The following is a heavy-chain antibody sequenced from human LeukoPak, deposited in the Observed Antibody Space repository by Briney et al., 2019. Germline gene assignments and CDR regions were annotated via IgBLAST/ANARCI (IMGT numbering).Heavy chain of an antibody. CDR2: INPNSGGT. D-gene: IGHD3-22*01. V-gene: IGHV1-2*06. CDR1: GYTFTGYY. Sequence: ASVKVSCKASGYTFTGYYMHWVRQAPGQWLEWMGRINPNSGGTNYAQKFQGRVTMTRDTSISTAYMELSRLRSDDTAVYYCARGTTFYYYDSSGYYYVYWGQGTLVTVSS. CDR3: ARGTTFYYYDSSGYYYVY. J-gene: IGHJ4*02.